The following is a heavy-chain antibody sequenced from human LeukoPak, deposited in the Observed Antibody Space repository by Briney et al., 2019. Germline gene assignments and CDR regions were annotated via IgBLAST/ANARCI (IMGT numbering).Heavy chain of an antibody. CDR2: IYYSGST. Sequence: SETLSLTCTVSGGSISSYYWSWIRQPPGKGLEWIGYIYYSGSTNYKPSLKSRATISVDTSKNQFSLKLSSVTAADTAVYYCARDTEMYSSGWYALFDPWGQGTLVTVSS. V-gene: IGHV4-59*12. CDR1: GGSISSYY. D-gene: IGHD6-19*01. CDR3: ARDTEMYSSGWYALFDP. J-gene: IGHJ5*02.